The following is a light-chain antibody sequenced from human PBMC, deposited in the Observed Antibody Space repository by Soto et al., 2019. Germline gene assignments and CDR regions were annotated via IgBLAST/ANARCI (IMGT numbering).Light chain of an antibody. Sequence: DIQMTQSPSTLSASIGDRVTITCRASQTISSWLAWFQQKPGKAPKLLISDASTFESGVPSRFSGSGSGTEFTLTISSLQPDDFATYHCQQYSTYPWTFGQGTKVAIK. CDR2: DAS. CDR1: QTISSW. V-gene: IGKV1-5*01. CDR3: QQYSTYPWT. J-gene: IGKJ1*01.